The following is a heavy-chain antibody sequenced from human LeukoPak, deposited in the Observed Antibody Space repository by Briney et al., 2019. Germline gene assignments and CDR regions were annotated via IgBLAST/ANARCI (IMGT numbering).Heavy chain of an antibody. Sequence: SETLSLTCTVSGGSIGSSYSWGWIRQPPGKGLEWIGNYYDSGSSAYNPSLKSRVTISVDTSKNQFSLKMTSVTAADTAAYYCARDPDFYGSGSYPASAFDVWGQGTMVTVSS. D-gene: IGHD3-10*01. V-gene: IGHV4-39*07. CDR1: GGSIGSSYS. CDR2: YYDSGSS. CDR3: ARDPDFYGSGSYPASAFDV. J-gene: IGHJ3*01.